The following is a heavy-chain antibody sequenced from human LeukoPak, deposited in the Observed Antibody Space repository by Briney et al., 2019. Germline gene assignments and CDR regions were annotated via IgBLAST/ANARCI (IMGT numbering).Heavy chain of an antibody. CDR1: GFTFISHE. Sequence: GGSLRLSCATSGFTFISHEMSWLRQAPGKGLQWIAYISSRADTIYYAESVKGRFTVSRDYSKDSLHLQMTSLRAEDTAVYYCESAFDYGPLNPFPFWAQGTRVAVSS. CDR3: ESAFDYGPLNPFPF. CDR2: ISSRADTI. V-gene: IGHV3-48*03. J-gene: IGHJ4*02. D-gene: IGHD4-17*01.